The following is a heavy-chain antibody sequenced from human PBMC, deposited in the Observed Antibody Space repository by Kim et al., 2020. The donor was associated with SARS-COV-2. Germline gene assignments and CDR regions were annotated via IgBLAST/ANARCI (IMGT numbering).Heavy chain of an antibody. CDR3: AREFGRLAN. CDR2: INTNTGKP. V-gene: IGHV7-4-1*02. D-gene: IGHD3-16*01. CDR1: GYSFTSDA. Sequence: ASVKVSCKASGYSFTSDAMNWVRQAPGQGLEWMGWINTNTGKPTYAQGFAGRFVFSLGTSVSTAYLQISSLKIEDTAVYYCAREFGRLANWGQGTLVTVSS. J-gene: IGHJ4*02.